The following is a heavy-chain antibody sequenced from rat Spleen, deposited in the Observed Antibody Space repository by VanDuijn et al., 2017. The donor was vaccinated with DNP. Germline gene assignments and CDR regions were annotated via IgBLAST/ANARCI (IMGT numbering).Heavy chain of an antibody. CDR1: GFTFNDYY. D-gene: IGHD1-3*01. Sequence: EVQLVESGGGLVQPGRSLKLSCAASGFTFNDYYMAWVRQVPTKGLEWVATISDDGITTYYRDFVKGRFSLSRDNAKSTLYLQVNSLRSEDTATYYCASLWTLAYWGQGTLVTVSS. CDR2: ISDDGITT. J-gene: IGHJ3*01. CDR3: ASLWTLAY. V-gene: IGHV5-29*01.